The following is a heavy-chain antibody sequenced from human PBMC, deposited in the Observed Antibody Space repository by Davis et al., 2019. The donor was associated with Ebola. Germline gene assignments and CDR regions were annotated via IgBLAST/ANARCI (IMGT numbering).Heavy chain of an antibody. D-gene: IGHD2-15*01. CDR1: GFTFSSYW. Sequence: PGGSLRLSCAASGFTFSSYWMSWVRQAPGKGLEWVANINEDGSEKYYVDSAKGRFTISRDSAKRSLYLQMNSLRAEDTAVYYCARGGQRYSFFDYWGQGSLVTVSS. V-gene: IGHV3-7*01. CDR3: ARGGQRYSFFDY. J-gene: IGHJ4*02. CDR2: INEDGSEK.